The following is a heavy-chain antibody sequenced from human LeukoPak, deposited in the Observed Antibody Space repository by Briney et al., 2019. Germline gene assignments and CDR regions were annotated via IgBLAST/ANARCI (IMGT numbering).Heavy chain of an antibody. CDR3: ARDYYGSGTFDY. J-gene: IGHJ4*02. CDR1: GFTFSSYS. D-gene: IGHD3-10*01. Sequence: GGSLRLSCAASGFTFSSYSMNWVRQAPGKGLEWVSSISTSSEYIYYADSVKGRFTISGNNAKNSLYLQMNSLRADDTAVYYCARDYYGSGTFDYWGQGTLVTVSS. V-gene: IGHV3-21*01. CDR2: ISTSSEYI.